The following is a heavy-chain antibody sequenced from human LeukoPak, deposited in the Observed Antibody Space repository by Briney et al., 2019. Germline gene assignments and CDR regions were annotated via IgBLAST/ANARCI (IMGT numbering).Heavy chain of an antibody. J-gene: IGHJ4*02. D-gene: IGHD2-2*01. Sequence: GASVKVSCKASGYTFTDYFMHWARQAPGQGLEWMGWIHSNSGGTQCAQRFQGRVTLTRDTSLSTAYMELSGLTSDDTAVYYCVRDVVMLPDARGYDHWGQGTLITVSS. CDR2: IHSNSGGT. CDR3: VRDVVMLPDARGYDH. CDR1: GYTFTDYF. V-gene: IGHV1-2*02.